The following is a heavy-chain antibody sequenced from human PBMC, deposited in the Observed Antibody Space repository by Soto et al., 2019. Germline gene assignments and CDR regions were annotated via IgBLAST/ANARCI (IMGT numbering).Heavy chain of an antibody. Sequence: PSETVYLTCTVSGGSMISYYWNWMRQPPGKGLQWIGYTYYSGSTTYNPSLKSRVTISVDSSKNQFSLKLDSVTPADTAVYYCARVRGTAGKRYFDYWGLGTLVTVSS. D-gene: IGHD6-13*01. CDR1: GGSMISYY. CDR2: TYYSGST. J-gene: IGHJ4*02. V-gene: IGHV4-59*01. CDR3: ARVRGTAGKRYFDY.